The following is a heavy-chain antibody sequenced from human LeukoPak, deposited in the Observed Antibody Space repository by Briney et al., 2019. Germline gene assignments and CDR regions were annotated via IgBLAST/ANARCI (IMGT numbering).Heavy chain of an antibody. D-gene: IGHD5-18*01. CDR3: ARDFGYSYGSFDY. V-gene: IGHV1-69*13. CDR2: IIPIFGTA. Sequence: ASVKVSCKASGGTFSSYAISWVRQAPGQGLEWMGGIIPIFGTANYAQKFQGRVMITADESTSTAYMELSSLRSEDTAVYYCARDFGYSYGSFDYWGQGTLVTVSS. CDR1: GGTFSSYA. J-gene: IGHJ4*02.